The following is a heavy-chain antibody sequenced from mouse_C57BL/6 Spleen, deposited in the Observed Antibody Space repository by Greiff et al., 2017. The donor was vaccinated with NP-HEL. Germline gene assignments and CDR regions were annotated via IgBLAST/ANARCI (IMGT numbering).Heavy chain of an antibody. D-gene: IGHD3-2*02. V-gene: IGHV1-50*01. CDR1: GYTFTSYW. CDR3: AQTAQAPWFAY. Sequence: QVHVKQSGAELAKPGASVKLSCKASGYTFTSYWMHWVKQRPGQGLEWIGEIDPSDSYTNYNQKFKGKATLTVDTSSSTAYMQLSSLTSEDSAVYYCAQTAQAPWFAYWGQGTLVTVSA. J-gene: IGHJ3*01. CDR2: IDPSDSYT.